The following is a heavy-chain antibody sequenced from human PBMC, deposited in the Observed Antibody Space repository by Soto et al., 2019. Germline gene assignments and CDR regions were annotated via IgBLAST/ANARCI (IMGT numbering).Heavy chain of an antibody. CDR2: IRSKAYGGTT. V-gene: IGHV3-49*05. Sequence: NPGGSLRLSCTASGFTFGDYAMSWFRQAPGKGLEWVGFIRSKAYGGTTEYAASVKGRFTISRDDSKSIAYLQMNSLKTEDTAVYYCTRDVVAARREYYYYYYGMDVWGQGTTVTVSS. CDR3: TRDVVAARREYYYYYYGMDV. J-gene: IGHJ6*02. D-gene: IGHD6-6*01. CDR1: GFTFGDYA.